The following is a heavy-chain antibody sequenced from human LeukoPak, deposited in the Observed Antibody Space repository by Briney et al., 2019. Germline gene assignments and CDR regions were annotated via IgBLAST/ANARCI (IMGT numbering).Heavy chain of an antibody. V-gene: IGHV3-11*01. CDR1: GFPFSYYY. D-gene: IGHD6-25*01. CDR2: ISSSGSTI. CDR3: ARPRRGVFDY. J-gene: IGHJ4*02. Sequence: GGSLRLSFAAPGFPFSYYYMSWIRPAPGKGLEWVSYISSSGSTIYYADSVKGRFTISRDNAKNSLYLQMNSLRAEDTAVYYCARPRRGVFDYWGQGTLVTVSS.